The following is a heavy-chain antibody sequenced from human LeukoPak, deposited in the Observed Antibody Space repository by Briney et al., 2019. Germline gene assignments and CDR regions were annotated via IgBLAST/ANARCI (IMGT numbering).Heavy chain of an antibody. D-gene: IGHD2-15*01. CDR2: INHSGST. V-gene: IGHV4-34*01. CDR1: GFTVSSNY. J-gene: IGHJ4*02. CDR3: ARQPSCSGGSCYFFR. Sequence: GSLRLSCAASGFTVSSNYMSWIRQPPGKGLEWIGEINHSGSTNYNPSLKSRVTISVDTSKNQFSLKLSSVTAADTAVYYCARQPSCSGGSCYFFRWGQGTLVTVSS.